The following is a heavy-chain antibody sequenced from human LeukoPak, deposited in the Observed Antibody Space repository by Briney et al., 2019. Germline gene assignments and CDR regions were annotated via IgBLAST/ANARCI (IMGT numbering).Heavy chain of an antibody. CDR3: VRAPYDSSGLVSSRDNWFDP. CDR1: GFXFSNYW. Sequence: GGSLRLSCEASGFXFSNYWIHWVRQAPGKGLVWVSRINSDGSSTNYADSVKGRFTISRDNAKNTLYLQVNSLRAEDTAVYYCVRAPYDSSGLVSSRDNWFDPWGQGTLVTVSS. D-gene: IGHD3-22*01. J-gene: IGHJ5*02. CDR2: INSDGSST. V-gene: IGHV3-74*01.